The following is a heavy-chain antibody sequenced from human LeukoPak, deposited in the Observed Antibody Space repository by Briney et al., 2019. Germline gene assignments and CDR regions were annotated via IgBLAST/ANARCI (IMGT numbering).Heavy chain of an antibody. CDR2: INHSGST. Sequence: PSETLSLTRAVYGGSFSGYYWSWIRQPPGKGLEWIGEINHSGSTNYNPSLKSRVTISVDTSKNQFSLKLSSVTAADTAVYYCARGGGIAARGRGRRYFDYWGQGTLVTVSS. D-gene: IGHD6-6*01. CDR3: ARGGGIAARGRGRRYFDY. CDR1: GGSFSGYY. V-gene: IGHV4-34*01. J-gene: IGHJ4*02.